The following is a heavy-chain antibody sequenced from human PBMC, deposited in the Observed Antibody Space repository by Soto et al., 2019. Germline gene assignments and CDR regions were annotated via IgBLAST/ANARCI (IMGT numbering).Heavy chain of an antibody. CDR1: GGTFSSYT. D-gene: IGHD3-3*01. Sequence: GASVKVSCKASGGTFSSYTISWVRQAPGQGLEWMGRIIPILGIANYAQKFQGRVTITADKSTSTAYMELSSVTAADTAVYYCARRYLSYDFWSGRPINWFDPWGQGTLVTVSS. V-gene: IGHV1-69*02. CDR2: IIPILGIA. J-gene: IGHJ5*02. CDR3: ARRYLSYDFWSGRPINWFDP.